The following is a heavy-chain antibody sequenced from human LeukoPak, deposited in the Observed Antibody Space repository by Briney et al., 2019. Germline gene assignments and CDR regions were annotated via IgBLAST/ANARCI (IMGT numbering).Heavy chain of an antibody. V-gene: IGHV1-2*02. CDR3: ARATTGSSSPIDY. Sequence: ASVKVSCKASGYTFTGYYMHWVRQAPGQGLEWMGWINPNSGGTNYAQKFQGRVTMTRDTSISTAYMELSRLRSDDTAVYYCARATTGSSSPIDYWGQGTLVTVSS. CDR2: INPNSGGT. CDR1: GYTFTGYY. D-gene: IGHD1-26*01. J-gene: IGHJ4*02.